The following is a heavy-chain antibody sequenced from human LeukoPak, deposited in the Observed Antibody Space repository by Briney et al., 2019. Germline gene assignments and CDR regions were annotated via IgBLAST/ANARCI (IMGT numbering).Heavy chain of an antibody. CDR3: ARAPKRANSWYYFDY. Sequence: MASETLSLTCTVSGCSISSADYYWSWLRQHPGRGLEWIGYIYYSGNTYYNPSLKSRLTITVDTSKNQFSLKLSSVTAADTAVYYCARAPKRANSWYYFDYWGQGTLVSVSS. J-gene: IGHJ4*02. V-gene: IGHV4-31*02. D-gene: IGHD4-11*01. CDR1: GCSISSADYY. CDR2: IYYSGNT.